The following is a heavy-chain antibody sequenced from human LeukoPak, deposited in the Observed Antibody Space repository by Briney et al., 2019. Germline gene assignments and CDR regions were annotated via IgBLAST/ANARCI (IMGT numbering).Heavy chain of an antibody. V-gene: IGHV3-30*18. Sequence: PGRSLRLSCAASGFTFSIYDMHWVRQAPGKGLEWVAIISYDGNNKYYADSVKGRFTISRDNSKNTLYLQMNTLRVEDTAVYYCAKRNGFWGQGTLVTVSS. CDR2: ISYDGNNK. J-gene: IGHJ4*02. D-gene: IGHD1-1*01. CDR1: GFTFSIYD. CDR3: AKRNGF.